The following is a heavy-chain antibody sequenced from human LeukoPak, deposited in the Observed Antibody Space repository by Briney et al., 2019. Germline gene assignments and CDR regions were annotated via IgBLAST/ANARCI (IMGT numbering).Heavy chain of an antibody. J-gene: IGHJ4*02. CDR2: IKEDGSHK. V-gene: IGHV3-7*01. CDR3: TRDFQGY. CDR1: GFTFSSYW. Sequence: GGSLRLSCAASGFTFSSYWMGWVRRAPGKGLEWVANIKEDGSHKNYVDSVQGRFTISRDNAKNSLYLQMNSLRVEDTAVYYCTRDFQGYWGQGTLVTVSS.